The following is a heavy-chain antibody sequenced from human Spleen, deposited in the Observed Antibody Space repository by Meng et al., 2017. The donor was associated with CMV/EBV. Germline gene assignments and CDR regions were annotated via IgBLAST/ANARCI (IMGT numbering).Heavy chain of an antibody. CDR1: GFTFSSYG. J-gene: IGHJ5*02. CDR2: IQYDGRIE. V-gene: IGHV3-30*02. D-gene: IGHD3-10*01. Sequence: GESLKISCAASGFTFSSYGMHWVRQVPGKGLEWVAFIQYDGRIEYHADSVKGRFTISRDNFRTTLYLQMNSLRPEDTAVYYCAKDINYYGSGISSNWFDPWGQGTLVTVSS. CDR3: AKDINYYGSGISSNWFDP.